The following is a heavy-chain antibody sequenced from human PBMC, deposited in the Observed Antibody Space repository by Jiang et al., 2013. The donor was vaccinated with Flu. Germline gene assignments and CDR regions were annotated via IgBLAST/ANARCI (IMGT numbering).Heavy chain of an antibody. D-gene: IGHD3-22*01. Sequence: ATWNWIRQSPSRGLEWLGRTYYRSKWYDDYAVSVKSRITIIPDTSKNQFSLQLISVTPEDTAVYFCARVYYDSSGYYYFDYWGQGTLVTVSS. V-gene: IGHV6-1*01. CDR3: ARVYYDSSGYYYFDY. J-gene: IGHJ4*02. CDR2: TYYRSKWYD. CDR1: AT.